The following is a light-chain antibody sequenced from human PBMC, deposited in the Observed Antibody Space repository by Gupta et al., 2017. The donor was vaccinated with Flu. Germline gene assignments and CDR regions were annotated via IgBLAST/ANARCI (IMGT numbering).Light chain of an antibody. V-gene: IGLV3-25*01. J-gene: IGLJ2*01. Sequence: GQKGRITCYGDAMQSQYSYWYQQKTATDPVGGSVKDSEMRSGIPERVVCANAGTNVNSNLRGVQAEDEAYYYCTSADRSRNSVVFGGGTKLTVL. CDR3: TSADRSRNSVV. CDR2: KDS. CDR1: AMQSQY.